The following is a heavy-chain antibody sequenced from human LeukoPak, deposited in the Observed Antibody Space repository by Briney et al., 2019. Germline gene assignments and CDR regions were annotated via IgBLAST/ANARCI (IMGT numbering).Heavy chain of an antibody. V-gene: IGHV1-2*02. D-gene: IGHD3-3*01. CDR1: GYTFTGYY. Sequence: ASVKVSCKASGYTFTGYYMHWVRQAPGQGLEWMGWINPNSGGTNYAQKFQGRVTMTTDTSTSTAYMELRSLRSDDTAVYYCARDVYYDFWSGYYPFDYWGQGTLVTVSS. J-gene: IGHJ4*02. CDR3: ARDVYYDFWSGYYPFDY. CDR2: INPNSGGT.